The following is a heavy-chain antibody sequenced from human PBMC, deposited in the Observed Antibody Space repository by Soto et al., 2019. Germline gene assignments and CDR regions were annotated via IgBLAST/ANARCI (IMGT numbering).Heavy chain of an antibody. D-gene: IGHD3-22*01. CDR1: GFTFSSYA. Sequence: EVQLLESGGGLVQPGGSLRLSCAASGFTFSSYAMGWVRQAPGKGLEWVSAISGSGGSTYYADSVKGRFTISRDNAKNTLYLQMNSLRGEDTAVYYCANVDSSDAFDICGQGTMVTVSS. CDR2: ISGSGGST. J-gene: IGHJ3*02. V-gene: IGHV3-23*01. CDR3: ANVDSSDAFDI.